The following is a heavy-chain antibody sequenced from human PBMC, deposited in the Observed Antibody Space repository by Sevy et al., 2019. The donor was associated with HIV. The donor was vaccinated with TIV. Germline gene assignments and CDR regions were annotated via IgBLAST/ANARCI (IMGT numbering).Heavy chain of an antibody. J-gene: IGHJ4*02. D-gene: IGHD2-15*01. CDR1: GGSMIGYF. V-gene: IGHV4-59*08. CDR3: ARHFTSATSAFDS. Sequence: SETLSLTCTVSGGSMIGYFWSWIRQPPGKGLEWIGYIYHTGNTNYSPSLKSRLTISVDTSKNQFSLNLNSVTAADAAVYYCARHFTSATSAFDSWGQGTLVTVSS. CDR2: IYHTGNT.